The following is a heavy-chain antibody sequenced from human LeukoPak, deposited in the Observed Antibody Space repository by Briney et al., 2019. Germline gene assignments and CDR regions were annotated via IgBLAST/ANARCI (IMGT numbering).Heavy chain of an antibody. J-gene: IGHJ4*02. V-gene: IGHV3-49*04. CDR3: TRKGYSNYWYGEGSDY. D-gene: IGHD6-13*01. CDR1: GFTFGDYA. Sequence: PGGSLRLSCTASGFTFGDYAMSWVRQAPGKGLEWVGSSRSKVYGGTAEYAASVKGRFTISRDESRNIAYVQTNSLKTEDTAVYYCTRKGYSNYWYGEGSDYWGQGTLVTVSS. CDR2: SRSKVYGGTA.